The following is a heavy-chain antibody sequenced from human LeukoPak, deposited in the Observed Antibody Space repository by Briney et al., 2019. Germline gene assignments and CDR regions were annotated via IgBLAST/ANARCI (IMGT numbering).Heavy chain of an antibody. CDR2: ISYDGSNK. D-gene: IGHD1-7*01. CDR1: GFTFNSYA. V-gene: IGHV3-30*04. CDR3: ARDRGRLELELYY. J-gene: IGHJ4*02. Sequence: GRSLRLSCAASGFTFNSYAMHWVRQAPGKGLEWVAVISYDGSNKYYADSVKGRFTISRDNSKNTLYLQMNSLRAEDTAVYYCARDRGRLELELYYWGQGTLVTVSS.